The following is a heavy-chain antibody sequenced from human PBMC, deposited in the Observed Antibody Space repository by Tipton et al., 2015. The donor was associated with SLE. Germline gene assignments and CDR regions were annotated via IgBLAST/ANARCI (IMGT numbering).Heavy chain of an antibody. Sequence: SGFTFSSYWMHWVRQAPGKGLEWVANIKQDGSEKYYVDSVKGRFTISRDNAKNSLYLQMNSLRAEDTAVYYCARGHRVYSSSYGYWGQGTLVTVSS. CDR2: IKQDGSEK. CDR3: ARGHRVYSSSYGY. CDR1: GFTFSSYW. J-gene: IGHJ4*02. D-gene: IGHD6-6*01. V-gene: IGHV3-7*01.